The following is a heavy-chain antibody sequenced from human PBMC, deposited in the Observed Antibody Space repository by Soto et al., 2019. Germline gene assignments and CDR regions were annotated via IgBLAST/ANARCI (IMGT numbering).Heavy chain of an antibody. V-gene: IGHV3-11*06. CDR2: ISSSSSYT. D-gene: IGHD3-22*01. CDR3: ARGRRDYYDSSGPDAFDI. CDR1: GFTFSDYY. Sequence: GGSLRLSCAASGFTFSDYYMSWIRQAPGKGLEWVSYISSSSSYTNYADSVKGRFTISRDNAKNSLYLQMNSLRAEDTAVYYCARGRRDYYDSSGPDAFDIWGQGTMVTVSS. J-gene: IGHJ3*02.